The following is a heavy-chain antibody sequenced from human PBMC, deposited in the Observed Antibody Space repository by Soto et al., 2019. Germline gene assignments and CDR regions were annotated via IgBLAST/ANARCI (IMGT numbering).Heavy chain of an antibody. V-gene: IGHV1-18*01. J-gene: IGHJ6*02. Sequence: ASVKVSCKASGYTFTSYGISWVRQAPGQGLEWMGWISAYNGNTNYAQKLQGRVTMTTDTSTSTAYRELRSLRSDDTAVYYCARVCSGGSCYPFLLNYYYYGMDVWGQGTTVTVSS. CDR3: ARVCSGGSCYPFLLNYYYYGMDV. CDR2: ISAYNGNT. CDR1: GYTFTSYG. D-gene: IGHD2-15*01.